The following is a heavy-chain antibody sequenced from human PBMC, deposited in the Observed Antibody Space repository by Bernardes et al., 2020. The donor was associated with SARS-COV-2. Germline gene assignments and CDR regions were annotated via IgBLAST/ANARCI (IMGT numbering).Heavy chain of an antibody. CDR1: GFTFSSYA. J-gene: IGHJ4*02. V-gene: IGHV3-23*01. CDR3: AKGRGSSWDY. CDR2: ISGSGGST. D-gene: IGHD6-13*01. Sequence: GGSLRLSCAASGFTFSSYAMSWVRQAPGKGLEWVSAISGSGGSTYYADSVKGRFTISRDNSKNTLYLQMNRLGAEDTAVYYWAKGRGSSWDYWGQGPVATVSS.